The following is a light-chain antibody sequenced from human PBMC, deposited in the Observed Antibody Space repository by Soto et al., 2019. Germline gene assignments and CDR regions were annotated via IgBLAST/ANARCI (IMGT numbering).Light chain of an antibody. CDR3: QQRSNSRT. J-gene: IGKJ1*01. Sequence: EIVLTQSPATLSLSPGERATLSCRASQSVSSYLALYQQKPGQAPRLLIYDASNRATGIPARFSGSGYGTDFTLTISSLEPEDFAIYYCQQRSNSRTFGQGTKVEIK. CDR1: QSVSSY. V-gene: IGKV3-11*01. CDR2: DAS.